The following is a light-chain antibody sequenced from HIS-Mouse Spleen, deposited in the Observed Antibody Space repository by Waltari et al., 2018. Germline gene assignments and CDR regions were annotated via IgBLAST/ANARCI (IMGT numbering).Light chain of an antibody. V-gene: IGLV2-14*01. J-gene: IGLJ1*01. CDR1: SSDVGGYNY. CDR2: EVS. CDR3: SSYTSSSTYV. Sequence: QSALTQPASVSGSPGQSITISCTGTSSDVGGYNYVSWYQQHPVKAPKLMMYEVSKLPSGLSTRFSGSKSGNTASLTISGLQAEDEADYYCSSYTSSSTYVFGTGTKVTVL.